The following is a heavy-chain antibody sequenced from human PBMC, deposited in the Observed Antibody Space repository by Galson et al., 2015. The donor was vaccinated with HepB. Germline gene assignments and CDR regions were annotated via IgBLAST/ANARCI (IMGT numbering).Heavy chain of an antibody. V-gene: IGHV3-48*01. CDR1: GFTFSSYS. CDR3: ARGIVGAPTTPLPNDY. D-gene: IGHD1-26*01. CDR2: ISSSSSTI. J-gene: IGHJ4*02. Sequence: SLRLSCAASGFTFSSYSMNWVRQAPGKGLEWVSYISSSSSTIYYADSVKGRFTISRDNAKNSLYLQMNSLRAEDTAVYYCARGIVGAPTTPLPNDYWGQGTLVTVSS.